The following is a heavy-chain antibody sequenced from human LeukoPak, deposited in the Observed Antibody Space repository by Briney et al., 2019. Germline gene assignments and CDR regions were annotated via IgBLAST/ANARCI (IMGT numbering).Heavy chain of an antibody. CDR1: GFTFSNYG. Sequence: GGSLRLSCAASGFTFSNYGMHWVRQAPGKGLEWVAVIWYDGSNKNYADSVKGRFTISRDNSKNTLYLQMNSLRAEDTAVYYCARDPLPPNPDCWGQGTLVTVSS. J-gene: IGHJ4*02. CDR2: IWYDGSNK. D-gene: IGHD1-14*01. CDR3: ARDPLPPNPDC. V-gene: IGHV3-33*01.